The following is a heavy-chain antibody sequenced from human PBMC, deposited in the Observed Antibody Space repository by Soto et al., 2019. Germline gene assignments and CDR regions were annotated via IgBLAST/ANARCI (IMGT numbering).Heavy chain of an antibody. Sequence: QLQLQESGPGLVKPSETLSLTCTVSGGSISSDSYYWGWIRQSPEKGLEWIASISYSGSTYYNPTLKSRLIISVDTSKSQFSLKLSSVTAAXTAVYYCXXXXXXXXXXXXXXXXXXXXXXXQGXLVTVSS. CDR1: GGSISSDSYY. J-gene: IGHJ1*01. V-gene: IGHV4-39*01. CDR3: XXXXXXXXXXXXXXXXXXXXX. CDR2: ISYSGST.